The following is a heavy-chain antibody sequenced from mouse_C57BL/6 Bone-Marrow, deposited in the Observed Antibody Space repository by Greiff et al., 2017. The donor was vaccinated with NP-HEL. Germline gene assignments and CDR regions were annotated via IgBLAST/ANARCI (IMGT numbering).Heavy chain of an antibody. CDR2: IYPRSGNT. CDR3: ARSETTVVDPYFDY. D-gene: IGHD1-1*01. J-gene: IGHJ2*01. CDR1: GYTFTSYG. V-gene: IGHV1-81*01. Sequence: QVQLQQSGAELARPGASVKLSCKASGYTFTSYGISWVKQRTGQGLEWIGEIYPRSGNTYYNEKFKGKATLTADKSSSTAYMELRSLTSEDAAVYFCARSETTVVDPYFDYWGQGTTLTVSS.